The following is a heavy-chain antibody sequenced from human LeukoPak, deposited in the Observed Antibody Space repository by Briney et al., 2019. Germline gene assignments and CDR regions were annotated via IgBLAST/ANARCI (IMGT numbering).Heavy chain of an antibody. CDR2: ISSSGSTI. V-gene: IGHV3-48*03. CDR1: GFTFSSYE. D-gene: IGHD2-15*01. J-gene: IGHJ4*02. CDR3: ARVSRYCSGGSCLDY. Sequence: PGGSLRLSCAASGFTFSSYEMNWVRQAPGKGLEWVSYISSSGSTIDHADSVKGRFTISRDNAKNSLYLQMNSLRVEDTAVYYCARVSRYCSGGSCLDYWGQGTLVTVSS.